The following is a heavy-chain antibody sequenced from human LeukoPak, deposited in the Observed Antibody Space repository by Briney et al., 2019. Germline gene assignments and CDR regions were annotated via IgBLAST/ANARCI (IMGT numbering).Heavy chain of an antibody. D-gene: IGHD6-13*01. J-gene: IGHJ5*02. Sequence: SSETLSLTCTVSGGSISSYYWSWIRQPPGKGLEWIGYIYYSGSTYYNPSLKSRVTISVDTPNNQFSLRLSSVTAADTAVYYCARVAYSSSWSRGWHWFDPWGQGTLVTVSS. CDR3: ARVAYSSSWSRGWHWFDP. CDR2: IYYSGST. V-gene: IGHV4-59*01. CDR1: GGSISSYY.